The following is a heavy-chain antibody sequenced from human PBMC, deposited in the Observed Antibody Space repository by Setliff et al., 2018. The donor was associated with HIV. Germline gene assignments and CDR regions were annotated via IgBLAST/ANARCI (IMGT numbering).Heavy chain of an antibody. D-gene: IGHD3-10*01. V-gene: IGHV4-39*01. Sequence: PSETLSLTCTVSGGSITRTPYYWGWIRQPPGKGLEWIGSIYHTGITYDNPSLKSRVTISVDTSKNQISLRLSSVTAADTAAYYCARLSGGMVPNYWGQGTLVTVSS. CDR3: ARLSGGMVPNY. J-gene: IGHJ4*02. CDR2: IYHTGIT. CDR1: GGSITRTPYY.